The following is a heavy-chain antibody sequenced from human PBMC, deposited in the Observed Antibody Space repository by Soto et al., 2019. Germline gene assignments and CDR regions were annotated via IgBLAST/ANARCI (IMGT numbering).Heavy chain of an antibody. Sequence: GASVKVSCKASGYTFTSYDINWVRQATGQGLEWMGWINPNTGYTDYAQKFQDRVTMTGNTSITTAYMELSSLRSEDTAVYYCARVMLGGHSDYWGQGTLVTVSS. D-gene: IGHD2-15*01. J-gene: IGHJ4*02. CDR3: ARVMLGGHSDY. V-gene: IGHV1-8*01. CDR1: GYTFTSYD. CDR2: INPNTGYT.